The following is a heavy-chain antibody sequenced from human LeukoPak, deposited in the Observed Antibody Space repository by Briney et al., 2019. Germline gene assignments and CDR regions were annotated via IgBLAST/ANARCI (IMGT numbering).Heavy chain of an antibody. J-gene: IGHJ4*02. Sequence: GGSLRLSCAASGFTFRNAWMTWVRQAPGQGLEWVGRIKSKTDGGTTDYAAPVKVRFTISRDDSKNTLYLQMNSLKAEDTAVYYCTTDLGSGSLFDYWGQGILVTVSS. D-gene: IGHD1-26*01. CDR2: IKSKTDGGTT. CDR3: TTDLGSGSLFDY. V-gene: IGHV3-15*01. CDR1: GFTFRNAW.